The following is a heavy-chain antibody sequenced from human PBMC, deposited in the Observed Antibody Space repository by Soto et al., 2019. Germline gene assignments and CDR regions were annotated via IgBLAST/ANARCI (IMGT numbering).Heavy chain of an antibody. CDR3: ARDRYDSSGEQYAGYYYYGMDV. Sequence: ASVKVSCKASGYTFTSYYMHWVRQAPGQGLEWMGIINPSGGSTSYAQKFQGRVTMTRDTSTSTVYMELSSLRSEDTAVYYCARDRYDSSGEQYAGYYYYGMDVWGNGTTVTVSS. CDR1: GYTFTSYY. D-gene: IGHD3-22*01. CDR2: INPSGGST. V-gene: IGHV1-46*01. J-gene: IGHJ6*04.